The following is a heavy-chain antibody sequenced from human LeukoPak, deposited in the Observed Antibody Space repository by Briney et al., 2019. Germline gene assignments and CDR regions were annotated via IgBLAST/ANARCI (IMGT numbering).Heavy chain of an antibody. J-gene: IGHJ5*02. Sequence: GEALQISCKGSGYSFTSYWIGWVRQMPGKGLEGMGIIYPGDSDTRYSPSFQGQVTISADKSISTAYLPWSSLKASDTAMYYCARRGFSYGWWFDPWGPGTLVTVSS. CDR1: GYSFTSYW. V-gene: IGHV5-51*01. D-gene: IGHD5-18*01. CDR2: IYPGDSDT. CDR3: ARRGFSYGWWFDP.